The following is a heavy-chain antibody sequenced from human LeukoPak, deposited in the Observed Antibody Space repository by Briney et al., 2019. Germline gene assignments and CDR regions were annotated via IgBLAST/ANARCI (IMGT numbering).Heavy chain of an antibody. CDR1: GGTFSSYA. CDR2: IIPIFRTA. CDR3: ARGSANWGSSLDY. D-gene: IGHD7-27*01. Sequence: GASVKFSCKASGGTFSSYAISWVRQAPGQGLAWMGGIIPIFRTANYAQNFQGRVTITTHESTSTAYMELSSLRSEDTAVYYCARGSANWGSSLDYWGQGTLVTVSS. J-gene: IGHJ4*02. V-gene: IGHV1-69*05.